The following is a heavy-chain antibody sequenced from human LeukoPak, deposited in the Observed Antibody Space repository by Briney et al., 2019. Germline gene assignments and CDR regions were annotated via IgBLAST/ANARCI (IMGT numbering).Heavy chain of an antibody. CDR3: ARRFGESNDY. CDR1: GYTFTSYA. Sequence: ASVKVSCKASGYTFTSYAISWLRQAPGQGLGWMGWVSAYNGNTNYAQNLQGRVTMTTDTSTSTAYMELRSLRSDDTAVYYCARRFGESNDYWGQGTLVTVSS. CDR2: VSAYNGNT. D-gene: IGHD3-10*01. V-gene: IGHV1-18*01. J-gene: IGHJ4*02.